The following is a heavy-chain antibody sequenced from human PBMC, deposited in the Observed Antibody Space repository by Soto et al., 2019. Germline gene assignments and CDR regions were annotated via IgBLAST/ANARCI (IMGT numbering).Heavy chain of an antibody. CDR2: ISDDGSNK. CDR3: AKVAITMIVVAPPDA. J-gene: IGHJ6*02. CDR1: GFTFSSYG. D-gene: IGHD3-22*01. V-gene: IGHV3-30*18. Sequence: GGSLRLSCAASGFTFSSYGMHWVRQAPGKGQEWVAGISDDGSNKYYADSVKGRFTISRDNSKNTLYLQMNSLRAEDTALYYCAKVAITMIVVAPPDAWGQGTTVTVSS.